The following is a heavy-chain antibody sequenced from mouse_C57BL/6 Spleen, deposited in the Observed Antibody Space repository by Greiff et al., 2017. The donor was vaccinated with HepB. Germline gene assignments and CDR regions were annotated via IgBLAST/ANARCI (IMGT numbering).Heavy chain of an antibody. Sequence: QVHVKQPGTELVKPGASVKLSCKASGYTFTSYWMHWVKQRPGQGLEWIGNINPSNGGTNYNEKFKSKATLTVDKSSSTAYMQLSSLTSEDSAVYYCARWEAGRRVYAMDYWGQGTSVTVSS. J-gene: IGHJ4*01. CDR2: INPSNGGT. CDR3: ARWEAGRRVYAMDY. V-gene: IGHV1-53*01. CDR1: GYTFTSYW. D-gene: IGHD4-1*01.